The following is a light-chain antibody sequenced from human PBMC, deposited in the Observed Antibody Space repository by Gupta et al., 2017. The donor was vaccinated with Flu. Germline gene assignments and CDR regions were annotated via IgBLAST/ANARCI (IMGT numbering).Light chain of an antibody. CDR2: EVS. J-gene: IGLJ2*01. V-gene: IGLV2-14*01. Sequence: SRDVGGYYYVSWYQQHPGKAPELMIFEVSRRPSGISDRFSGSKSGNTASLTISGLLAEDEAYYYCSSYRKSNTVVVFGGGTKLTVL. CDR3: SSYRKSNTVVV. CDR1: SRDVGGYYY.